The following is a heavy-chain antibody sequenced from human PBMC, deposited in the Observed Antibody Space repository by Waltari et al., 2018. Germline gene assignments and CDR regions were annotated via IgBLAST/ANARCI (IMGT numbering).Heavy chain of an antibody. V-gene: IGHV4-39*07. CDR2: IYYSGST. CDR3: ARDNPHIAVAGTDY. CDR1: GGSISSSSYY. D-gene: IGHD6-19*01. Sequence: QLQLQESGPGLVKPSETLSLTCTVSGGSISSSSYYWGWIRQPPGKGLEWIGSIYYSGSTYYNPSLKSRVTISVDTSKNQFSLKLSSVTAADTAVYYCARDNPHIAVAGTDYWGQGTLVTVSS. J-gene: IGHJ4*02.